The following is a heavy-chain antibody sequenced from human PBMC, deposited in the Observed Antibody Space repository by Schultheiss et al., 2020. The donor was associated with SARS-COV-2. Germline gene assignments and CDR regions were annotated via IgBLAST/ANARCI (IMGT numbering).Heavy chain of an antibody. J-gene: IGHJ6*02. D-gene: IGHD4-17*01. CDR1: GGTFSSYA. CDR2: ISAYNGNT. Sequence: ASVKVSCKASGGTFSSYAISWVRQAPGQGLEWMGWISAYNGNTNYAQKLQGRVTMTTDTSTSTAYMELSSLRSEDTAVYYCARDPPSYDYYYYGMDVWGQGTTVTVSS. CDR3: ARDPPSYDYYYYGMDV. V-gene: IGHV1-18*01.